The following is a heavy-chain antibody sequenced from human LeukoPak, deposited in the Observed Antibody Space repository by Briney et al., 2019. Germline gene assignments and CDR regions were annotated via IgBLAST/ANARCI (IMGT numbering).Heavy chain of an antibody. J-gene: IGHJ4*02. CDR2: IYYSGST. CDR1: GGSISSSSYY. Sequence: SETLSLTCTVSGGSISSSSYYWGWIRQPPGKGLEWIGSIYYSGSTYYNPSLKGRVTTSVDTSKNQFSLKLSSVTAADTAVYYCAREGIGGGYYSESIYYFDYWGQGTLVTVSS. D-gene: IGHD3-22*01. CDR3: AREGIGGGYYSESIYYFDY. V-gene: IGHV4-39*07.